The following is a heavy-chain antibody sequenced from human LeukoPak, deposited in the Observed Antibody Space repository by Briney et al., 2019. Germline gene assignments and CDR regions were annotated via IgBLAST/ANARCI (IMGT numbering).Heavy chain of an antibody. CDR2: ISHTGSN. Sequence: PSETLSLTCTVSGGSISSYYWSWIRQPPGKGLEWIGYISHTGSNNYSPSLKSRVTMSVDTSKNQFSLKLSSVTAADTAVYYCARARYSNSWYAVDIWGQGTMVTVSS. J-gene: IGHJ3*02. CDR3: ARARYSNSWYAVDI. D-gene: IGHD6-13*01. CDR1: GGSISSYY. V-gene: IGHV4-59*08.